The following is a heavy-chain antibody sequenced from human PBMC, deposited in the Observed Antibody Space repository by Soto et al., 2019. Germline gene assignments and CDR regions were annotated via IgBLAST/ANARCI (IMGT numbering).Heavy chain of an antibody. CDR2: ISSGSVHI. CDR3: ARYDAFKAFDL. J-gene: IGHJ3*01. CDR1: GFTFNSYS. Sequence: GGSLRLSCAASGFTFNSYSVNWVRQAPGKGLEWVASISSGSVHIDFADSVKGRFTISRDDVTNSVSLQMDSLRAEDTGIYYCARYDAFKAFDLWGQGTMVTVSS. D-gene: IGHD1-1*01. V-gene: IGHV3-21*01.